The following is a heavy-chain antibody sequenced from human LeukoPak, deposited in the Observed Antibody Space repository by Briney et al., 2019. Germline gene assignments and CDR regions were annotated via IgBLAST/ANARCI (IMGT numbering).Heavy chain of an antibody. D-gene: IGHD3-9*01. Sequence: ASVKVSCKASGYTFTSYGISWVRQAPGQGLEWMGWISAYNGNTNYAQKLQGRDTMTTDTSTSTAYMELRSLRSDDTAVYYCARARSESVLRYFDWLSSPPGYWGQGTLVTVSS. CDR3: ARARSESVLRYFDWLSSPPGY. CDR2: ISAYNGNT. CDR1: GYTFTSYG. V-gene: IGHV1-18*01. J-gene: IGHJ4*02.